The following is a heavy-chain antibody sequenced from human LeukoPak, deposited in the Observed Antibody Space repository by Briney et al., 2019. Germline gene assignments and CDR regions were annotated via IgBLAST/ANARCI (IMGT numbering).Heavy chain of an antibody. V-gene: IGHV4-34*01. CDR2: INHSGST. CDR1: GGSFSGYY. Sequence: SETLSLTCAVYGGSFSGYYWSWIRQPPGKGLEWIGEINHSGSTNYNPSLKSRVTISVDTSKNQFSLKLSSVTAADTAVYYCAGKAAAKGYFDYWGQGTLVTVSS. CDR3: AGKAAAKGYFDY. D-gene: IGHD6-13*01. J-gene: IGHJ4*02.